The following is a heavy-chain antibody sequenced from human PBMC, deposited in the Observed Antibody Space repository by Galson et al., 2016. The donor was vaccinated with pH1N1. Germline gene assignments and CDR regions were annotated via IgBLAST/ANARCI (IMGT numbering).Heavy chain of an antibody. J-gene: IGHJ4*02. V-gene: IGHV1-46*01. CDR1: GYTFTRYE. D-gene: IGHD2-21*02. CDR3: ARGGSCGGDCHFFDY. Sequence: SVKVSCKASGYTFTRYEIHWVRQAPGQGLEWMGVINPFGGSTGYAQNFQGRVTMAKDTSTTTVYMELNSLRSEDTAAYYCARGGSCGGDCHFFDYWGQGTLVTVSS. CDR2: INPFGGST.